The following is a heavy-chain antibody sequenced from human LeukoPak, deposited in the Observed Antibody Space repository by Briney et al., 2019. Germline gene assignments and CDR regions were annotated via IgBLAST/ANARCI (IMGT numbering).Heavy chain of an antibody. Sequence: SETLSLTCTISGGSISTYYWNWIRQPPGKGLEWIGYIYYSGITKYNPSVKSRVTISVDTSKNQFSLKVSSVTAADTAVYYCARGTNMMASLRFDPWGQGTLVTVPS. J-gene: IGHJ5*02. CDR3: ARGTNMMASLRFDP. CDR1: GGSISTYY. V-gene: IGHV4-59*01. CDR2: IYYSGIT. D-gene: IGHD2-8*01.